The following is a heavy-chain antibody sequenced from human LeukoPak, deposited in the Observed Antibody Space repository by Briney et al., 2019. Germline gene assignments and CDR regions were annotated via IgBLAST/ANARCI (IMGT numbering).Heavy chain of an antibody. CDR1: GFTFSSYS. CDR2: ISSSSSTI. V-gene: IGHV3-48*01. CDR3: ARAHLGDYGDFQFDY. J-gene: IGHJ4*02. Sequence: GGSLRLSCAASGFTFSSYSMNWVRQAPGKGLEWVSYISSSSSTIYYADSVKGRFTISRDNAKNSLYLQMNSLRAEDTAVYYCARAHLGDYGDFQFDYWGQGTLVTVSS. D-gene: IGHD4-17*01.